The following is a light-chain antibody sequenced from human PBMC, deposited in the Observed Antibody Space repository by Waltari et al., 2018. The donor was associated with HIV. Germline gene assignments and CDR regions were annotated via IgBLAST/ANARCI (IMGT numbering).Light chain of an antibody. CDR3: QQYYSTPLT. V-gene: IGKV4-1*01. CDR2: WAS. Sequence: DIVMTQSPDSLAVSLGERATINCKSSMSVLYSSNSKTFLAWYQQKPGQPPTLLIYWASTRESGVPDRFSGSGSGTDFTLTISGLQAEDVAVYYCQQYYSTPLTFGGGTKVEIK. J-gene: IGKJ4*01. CDR1: MSVLYSSNSKTF.